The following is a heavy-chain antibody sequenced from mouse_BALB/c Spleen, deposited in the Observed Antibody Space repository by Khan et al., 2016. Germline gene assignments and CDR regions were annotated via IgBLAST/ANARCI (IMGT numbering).Heavy chain of an antibody. Sequence: VQLQESGPGLVKPSQSLSLTCSVTGYSITSGYYWNWIRQFPGNKLEWMGYISYDGSNNYNPSLKNRISITRDTPKNQLFLKLNSVNTEDTATDYCARDGYRYDGGYYYAMDYWGQGTSVTVSS. V-gene: IGHV3-6*02. D-gene: IGHD2-14*01. CDR3: ARDGYRYDGGYYYAMDY. CDR1: GYSITSGYY. CDR2: ISYDGSN. J-gene: IGHJ4*01.